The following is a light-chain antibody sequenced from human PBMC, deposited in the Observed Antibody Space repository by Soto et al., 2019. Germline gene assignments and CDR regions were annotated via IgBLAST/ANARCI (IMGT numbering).Light chain of an antibody. CDR1: QSISSW. J-gene: IGKJ1*01. CDR2: DAS. V-gene: IGKV1-5*01. Sequence: QKTKSPSTLSASVGDRVTITCRASQSISSWLAWYQQKPGKAPKLLIYDASSLESGVPSRFSGSGSGTEFTLTISSLQPDDFATYNCQQYNSYFRTFGQGTKVDIK. CDR3: QQYNSYFRT.